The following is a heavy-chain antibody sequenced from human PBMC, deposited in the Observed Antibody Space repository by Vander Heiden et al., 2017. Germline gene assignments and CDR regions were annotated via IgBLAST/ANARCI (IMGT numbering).Heavy chain of an antibody. D-gene: IGHD3-22*01. V-gene: IGHV3-23*01. J-gene: IGHJ5*02. CDR2: ISGRGGST. CDR1: GFPFSIYA. CDR3: AKDYYYDSIGWCDP. Sequence: EVQLLESGGGLVQPGGSLRLSCAASGFPFSIYAMSWVRQAPGKGREWVSAISGRGGSTYYADSVKGRFTISRDNSKNTLYLQMNSLRAEDTAVYYCAKDYYYDSIGWCDPWGQGTLVTVSS.